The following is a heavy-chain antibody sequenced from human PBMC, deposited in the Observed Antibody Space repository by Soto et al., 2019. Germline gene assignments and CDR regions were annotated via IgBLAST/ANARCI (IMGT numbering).Heavy chain of an antibody. CDR2: IYYSGST. Sequence: PSETLSLTCTVSGGSISSSSYYWGWIRQPPGKGLGWIGSIYYSGSTYYNPSLKSRVTISVDTSKNQFSLKLSSVTAADTAVYYCARLFWSGFNYYYYYMAVWGKGTTVTVSS. CDR3: ARLFWSGFNYYYYYMAV. J-gene: IGHJ6*03. D-gene: IGHD3-3*01. V-gene: IGHV4-39*01. CDR1: GGSISSSSYY.